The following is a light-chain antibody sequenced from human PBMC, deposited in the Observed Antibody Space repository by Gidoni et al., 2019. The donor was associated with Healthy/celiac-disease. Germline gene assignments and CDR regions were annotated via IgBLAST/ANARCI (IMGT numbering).Light chain of an antibody. CDR1: QSVSSY. J-gene: IGKJ4*01. Sequence: DIVLTQSPATLSLSPGERATLSCRASQSVSSYLAWYQQKPGQAPRLLIYDASNRATGIPARFSGSGSGTDFTLTISSLEPEDFAVYYCQQRSNWPPKLTFGGGTKVEIK. CDR3: QQRSNWPPKLT. V-gene: IGKV3-11*01. CDR2: DAS.